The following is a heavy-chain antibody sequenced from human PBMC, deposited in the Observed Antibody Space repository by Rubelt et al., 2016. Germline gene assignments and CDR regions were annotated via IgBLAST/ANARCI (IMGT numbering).Heavy chain of an antibody. Sequence: QLQLQESGPGLVKPSETLSLTCTVSGASISSSSYYWVWIRQPPGKGLEWIGSIPYSGSTYSNPFLKWRLSISVNTSKNHFSLRLSSVTAADTAVYYCARGLDSRGYPNWFDPWGQGTLVTVSS. CDR3: ARGLDSRGYPNWFDP. D-gene: IGHD3-22*01. CDR1: GASISSSSYY. J-gene: IGHJ5*02. CDR2: IPYSGST. V-gene: IGHV4-39*07.